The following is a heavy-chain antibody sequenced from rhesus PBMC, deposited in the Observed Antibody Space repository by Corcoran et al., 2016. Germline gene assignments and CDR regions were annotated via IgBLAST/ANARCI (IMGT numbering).Heavy chain of an antibody. CDR3: SKAGAAAASFDY. Sequence: EVQLVESGGGLVTPGGSLRLSCAAVGFTSNSYCMSWFRPAPGKGLEWVSYIINGGGITYYADSVKVRFTISRDNSKNTLSLQMNSLRSEDTAVYYCSKAGAAAASFDYWGQGVLVTVSS. V-gene: IGHV3S5*01. CDR1: GFTSNSYC. D-gene: IGHD6-31*01. J-gene: IGHJ4*01. CDR2: IINGGGIT.